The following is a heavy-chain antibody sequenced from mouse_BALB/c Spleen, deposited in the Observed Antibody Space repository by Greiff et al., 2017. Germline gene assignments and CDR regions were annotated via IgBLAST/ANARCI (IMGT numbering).Heavy chain of an antibody. J-gene: IGHJ3*01. CDR1: GFTFSSYA. Sequence: EVKLVESGGGLVKPGGSLKLSCAASGFTFSSYAMSWVRQTPEKRLEWVASISSGGSTYYPDSVKGRFTISRDNARNILYLQMSSLRSEDTAMYYCARGGTYYGNYEAWFAYWGQGTLVTVSA. CDR2: ISSGGST. V-gene: IGHV5-6-5*01. D-gene: IGHD2-10*01. CDR3: ARGGTYYGNYEAWFAY.